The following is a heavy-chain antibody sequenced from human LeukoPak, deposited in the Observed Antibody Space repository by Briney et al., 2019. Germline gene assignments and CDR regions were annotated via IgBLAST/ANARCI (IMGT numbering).Heavy chain of an antibody. CDR2: IYYSCST. Sequence: SETPSLTRTVPGGYLSSYYWSWIPQPPGKGLKWIDYIYYSCSTYFNPPFKSRVTKSVNTSKNQFSRKLSAVTAADSAVYYCGGQPPPASPVFSFDPWGQGTLVTVSS. CDR1: GGYLSSYY. CDR3: GGQPPPASPVFSFDP. D-gene: IGHD2-15*01. J-gene: IGHJ5*02. V-gene: IGHV4-59*08.